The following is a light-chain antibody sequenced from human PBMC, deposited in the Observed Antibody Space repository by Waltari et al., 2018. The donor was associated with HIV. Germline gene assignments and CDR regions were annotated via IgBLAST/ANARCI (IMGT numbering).Light chain of an antibody. J-gene: IGLJ3*02. CDR2: KYS. Sequence: SYELTQPSSVSVSPGQTARITCSGDLLAKKYVRWFQQKPGQAPVLVMYKYSERPSGIPARFSGSSSGTTVSLTIGGAQVDDEADYYCYSAADNSGLFGGGTKLTVL. CDR3: YSAADNSGL. V-gene: IGLV3-27*01. CDR1: LLAKKY.